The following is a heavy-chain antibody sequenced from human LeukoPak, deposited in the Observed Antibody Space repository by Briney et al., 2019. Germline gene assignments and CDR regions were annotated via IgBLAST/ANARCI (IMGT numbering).Heavy chain of an antibody. CDR2: INHSGST. V-gene: IGHV4-34*01. Sequence: PSETLSLTCAVYGGSFSGYYWSWIRQPPGKGLEWIGEINHSGSTNYNPSLKSRVTISVDTSKNQFSLKLSSVTAADTAVYYCARGPWPYCSGGSCYLLRYFQHWGQGTLVTVSS. CDR3: ARGPWPYCSGGSCYLLRYFQH. CDR1: GGSFSGYY. D-gene: IGHD2-15*01. J-gene: IGHJ1*01.